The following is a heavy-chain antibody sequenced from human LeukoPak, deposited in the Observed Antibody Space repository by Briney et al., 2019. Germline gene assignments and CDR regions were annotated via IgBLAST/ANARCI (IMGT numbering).Heavy chain of an antibody. CDR3: ARLGLHGSGTYYFFDY. D-gene: IGHD3-10*01. CDR2: IDPNTGDT. Sequence: ASVKVSCKASGYTFSGHYLHWVRQAPGQGLEWVGRIDPNTGDTIYAQNFQGRVTVTSATSISTAYMELSRLTSDDTAVYFCARLGLHGSGTYYFFDYWGQGTLVTVPS. CDR1: GYTFSGHY. V-gene: IGHV1-2*06. J-gene: IGHJ4*02.